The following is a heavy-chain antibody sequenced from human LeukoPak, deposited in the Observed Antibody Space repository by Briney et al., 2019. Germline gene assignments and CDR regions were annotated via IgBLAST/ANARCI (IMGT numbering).Heavy chain of an antibody. V-gene: IGHV3-7*01. D-gene: IGHD3-3*01. CDR3: TTIGSGEGFDY. J-gene: IGHJ4*02. CDR1: GFTFSTYG. Sequence: GGTLRLSCAASGFTFSTYGMSWVRQAPGKGLEWVANINQDGSESYYVDSVKGRFTISRDNAKNSLYLQMSSLRVEDTALYYCTTIGSGEGFDYWGQGALVIVSS. CDR2: INQDGSES.